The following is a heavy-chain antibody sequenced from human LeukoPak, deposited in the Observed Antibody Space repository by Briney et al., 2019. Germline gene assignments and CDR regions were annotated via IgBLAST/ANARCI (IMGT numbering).Heavy chain of an antibody. J-gene: IGHJ6*04. CDR3: AKSTTVISGMDV. D-gene: IGHD4-11*01. Sequence: GGSLRLSCKVSGFTFSSYAMSWVRQAPGKGLEWVSTITDSGAGTYYADSVKGRSTISRDNSKSTLYLQMNSLRAEDTAVYYCAKSTTVISGMDVWGKGTTVTVSS. CDR1: GFTFSSYA. V-gene: IGHV3-23*01. CDR2: ITDSGAGT.